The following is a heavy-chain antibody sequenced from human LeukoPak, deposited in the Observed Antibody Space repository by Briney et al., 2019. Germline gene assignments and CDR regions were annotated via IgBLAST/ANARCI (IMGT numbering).Heavy chain of an antibody. CDR3: AGLTTTAWYFDL. D-gene: IGHD1-26*01. Sequence: SQTLSLTCAVSGGPIISGGYSWSWIRQPPGKGLEWIGYIYHSGSTYYNPSLKSRVTMSLDRSKNQFSLKVSSVTAADTAVYYCAGLTTTAWYFDLWGRGTLVTVSS. CDR1: GGPIISGGYS. J-gene: IGHJ2*01. V-gene: IGHV4-30-2*01. CDR2: IYHSGST.